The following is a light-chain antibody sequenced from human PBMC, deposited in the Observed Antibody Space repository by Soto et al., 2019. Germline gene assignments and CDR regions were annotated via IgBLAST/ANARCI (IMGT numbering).Light chain of an antibody. CDR1: QDINSW. CDR3: QQYNIYPLT. J-gene: IGKJ4*01. CDR2: AAS. V-gene: IGKV1D-16*01. Sequence: DVQMTQSPSSLSASVGDRVTITCRASQDINSWLAWYQQKPEKAPKSLIHAASSLQTGVPSRSSGSGSGTDFTLTISSLQPEDSATYYCQQYNIYPLTFGGGTKVEIK.